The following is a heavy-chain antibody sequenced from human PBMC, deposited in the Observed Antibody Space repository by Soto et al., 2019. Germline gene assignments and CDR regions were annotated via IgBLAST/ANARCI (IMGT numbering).Heavy chain of an antibody. CDR3: ARAGDFWSGYYKEGHYYYYMDV. CDR2: IYYSGST. V-gene: IGHV4-59*01. CDR1: GGSISSYY. J-gene: IGHJ6*03. Sequence: SSETLSLTCTVSGGSISSYYWSWIRQPPGKGLEWIGYIYYSGSTNYNPSLKSRVTISVDTSKNQFSLKLSSVTAADTAVYYCARAGDFWSGYYKEGHYYYYMDVWGKGTTVTVSS. D-gene: IGHD3-3*01.